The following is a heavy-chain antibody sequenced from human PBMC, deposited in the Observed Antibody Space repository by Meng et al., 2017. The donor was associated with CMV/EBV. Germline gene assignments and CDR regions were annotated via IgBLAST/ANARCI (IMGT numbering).Heavy chain of an antibody. CDR3: ARLGGVPAAGVIYRGHWFDP. CDR1: EYSFTSYW. D-gene: IGHD2-2*01. V-gene: IGHV5-51*01. CDR2: IYPGDSDT. Sequence: GESLKISCKGSEYSFTSYWIGWVRQMPGKGLEWMGIIYPGDSDTRYSPSFQGQVTISADKSISTAYLQWSSLKASDTAMYYCARLGGVPAAGVIYRGHWFDPWGQGTLVTAPQ. J-gene: IGHJ5*02.